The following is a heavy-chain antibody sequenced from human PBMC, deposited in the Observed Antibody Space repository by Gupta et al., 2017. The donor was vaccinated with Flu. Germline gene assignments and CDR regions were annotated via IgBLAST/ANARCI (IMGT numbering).Heavy chain of an antibody. Sequence: EVQLVQSGAEVKKPGQSLKISCKSSGYLYTNFWLGRVRQMPGKGLEWMGIIYPGDSDTRYSPSIQGHVTISADKSINTAYLQWSSLKASDTAMYYCARGQGNTRYFDYWGQGTLVTISS. J-gene: IGHJ4*02. CDR1: GYLYTNFW. CDR2: IYPGDSDT. V-gene: IGHV5-51*03. CDR3: ARGQGNTRYFDY.